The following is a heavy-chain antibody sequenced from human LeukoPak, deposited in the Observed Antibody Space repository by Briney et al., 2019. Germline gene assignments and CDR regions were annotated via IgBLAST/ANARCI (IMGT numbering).Heavy chain of an antibody. Sequence: SVKVSCKASGGTFSSYAISWVRQAPGQGLEWMGGIIPIFGTANYAQKFQGRVTITADESTSTAYMELSSLRSEDTAVYYCARDRRDGYNLGVLGYWGQGTLVTVSS. CDR1: GGTFSSYA. CDR3: ARDRRDGYNLGVLGY. V-gene: IGHV1-69*13. CDR2: IIPIFGTA. D-gene: IGHD5-24*01. J-gene: IGHJ4*02.